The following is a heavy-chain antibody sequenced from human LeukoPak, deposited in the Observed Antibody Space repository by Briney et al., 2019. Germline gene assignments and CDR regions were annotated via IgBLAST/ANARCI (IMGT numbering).Heavy chain of an antibody. CDR3: ARERITIFGVVPPYYYYGMDV. CDR2: IIPIFGTA. D-gene: IGHD3-3*01. V-gene: IGHV1-69*13. CDR1: GDTFSSYA. Sequence: ASVKVSCKASGDTFSSYAISWVRQAPGQGLEWMGGIIPIFGTANYAQKFQGRVTITADESTSTAYMELSSLRSEDTTVYYCARERITIFGVVPPYYYYGMDVWGQGTTVTVSS. J-gene: IGHJ6*02.